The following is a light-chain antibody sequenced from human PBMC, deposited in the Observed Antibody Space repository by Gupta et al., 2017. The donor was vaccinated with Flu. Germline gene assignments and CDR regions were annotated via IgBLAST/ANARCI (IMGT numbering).Light chain of an antibody. J-gene: IGKJ5*01. CDR3: QQSYSSPIT. Sequence: DIVMTQSPDSLAVSLGERTTINCKSSQSVLSSSNNENYLAWYQQKPGQPPRLLIYWASTRESGVPDRLSGSGSGSDFTLTISSLQAEDVAVYYCQQSYSSPITFGQGTRPEIK. CDR2: WAS. CDR1: QSVLSSSNNENY. V-gene: IGKV4-1*01.